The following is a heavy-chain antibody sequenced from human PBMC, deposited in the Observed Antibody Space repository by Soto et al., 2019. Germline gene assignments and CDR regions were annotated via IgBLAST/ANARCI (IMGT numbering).Heavy chain of an antibody. CDR1: GGSISSSNW. CDR2: IYHSGST. D-gene: IGHD2-15*01. CDR3: ARGYCSGGSCYVYYGMDV. J-gene: IGHJ6*02. Sequence: SETLSLTCAVSGGSISSSNWWSWVRQPPGKGLEWIGEIYHSGSTNYNPSLKSRVTISVDKSKNQFSLKRSSVTAADTAVYYCARGYCSGGSCYVYYGMDVWGQGTTVTVSS. V-gene: IGHV4-4*02.